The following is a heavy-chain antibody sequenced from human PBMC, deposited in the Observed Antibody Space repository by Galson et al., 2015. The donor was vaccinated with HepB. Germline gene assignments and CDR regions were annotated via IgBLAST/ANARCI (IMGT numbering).Heavy chain of an antibody. CDR2: INTNTGNP. CDR3: ARDQEAVAGTTDYYYYMDV. CDR1: GYTFTSYA. V-gene: IGHV7-4-1*02. Sequence: SVKVSCKASGYTFTSYAMNWVRQAPGQGLEWMGWINTNTGNPTYAQGFTGRFVFSLDTSVSTAYLQISSLKAEDTAVYYCARDQEAVAGTTDYYYYMDVWGKGTTVTVSS. J-gene: IGHJ6*03. D-gene: IGHD6-19*01.